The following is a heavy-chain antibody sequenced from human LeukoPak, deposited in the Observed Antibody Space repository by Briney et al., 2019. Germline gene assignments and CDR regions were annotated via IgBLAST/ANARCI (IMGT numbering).Heavy chain of an antibody. CDR3: ARQSLIVQVPAARALLDY. V-gene: IGHV4-39*01. CDR1: GDSISSSILY. Sequence: PSETLSLTCTVSGDSISSSILYWGWIRQPPGKGLEWIGNIYHSGNTYYNPSLKSRVTISVDTSKNQFSLKLTSVTAADTAVYYCARQSLIVQVPAARALLDYWGQGTMVTVSS. CDR2: IYHSGNT. D-gene: IGHD2-2*01. J-gene: IGHJ4*02.